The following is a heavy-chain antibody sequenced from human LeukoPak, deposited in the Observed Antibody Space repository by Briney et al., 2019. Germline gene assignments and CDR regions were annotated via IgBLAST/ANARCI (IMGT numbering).Heavy chain of an antibody. V-gene: IGHV4-34*01. CDR1: GGSFSGYY. CDR2: INHSGST. D-gene: IGHD5-18*01. Sequence: SETLSLTCAVYGGSFSGYYWSWIRQPPGKGLEWIGEINHSGSTNYNPSLKSRVTISVDTSKNQFSLKLSSVTAADTAVYYCARHAGYSYGFNWFDPWGQGTLVTVSS. J-gene: IGHJ5*02. CDR3: ARHAGYSYGFNWFDP.